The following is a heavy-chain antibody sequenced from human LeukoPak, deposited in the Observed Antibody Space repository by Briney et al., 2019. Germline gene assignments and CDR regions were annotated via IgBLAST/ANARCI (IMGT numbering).Heavy chain of an antibody. J-gene: IGHJ6*02. CDR3: AKDGFLNYYGPPYDYYYGMDV. CDR2: ISYDGSNK. Sequence: GGSLRLSCAASGFTFSSYAMHWVRQAPGKGLEWVAVISYDGSNKYYADSVKGRFTISRDDSKNTLYLQMNSLRAEDTAVYYCAKDGFLNYYGPPYDYYYGMDVWGQGTTVTVSS. CDR1: GFTFSSYA. V-gene: IGHV3-30*04. D-gene: IGHD3-10*01.